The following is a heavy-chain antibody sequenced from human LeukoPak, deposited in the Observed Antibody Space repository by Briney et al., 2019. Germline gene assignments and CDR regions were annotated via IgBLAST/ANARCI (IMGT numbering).Heavy chain of an antibody. V-gene: IGHV1-8*01. CDR3: AGLRGYSGYDSP. J-gene: IGHJ5*02. CDR1: GYTFTSYD. D-gene: IGHD5-12*01. CDR2: MNPNSGNT. Sequence: GASVKVSCKASGYTFTSYDINWVRQATGQGLEWMGWMNPNSGNTGYAQKFQGRVTMTRNTSISTDYMELSSLRSEDTAVYYCAGLRGYSGYDSPWGQGTLVTVSS.